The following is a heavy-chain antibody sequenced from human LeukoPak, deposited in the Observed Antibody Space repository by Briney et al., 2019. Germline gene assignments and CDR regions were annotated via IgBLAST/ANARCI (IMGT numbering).Heavy chain of an antibody. Sequence: ASVKVSCKASGYTFTSYGISWVRQAPGQGLEWMGWISAYNGNTNYAQKLQGRVTMTTDTSTSTAYMELRSLRSDDTAVYYCARALRGYCSSTSCSNWFDPWGQGTLVTVSS. D-gene: IGHD2-2*01. CDR3: ARALRGYCSSTSCSNWFDP. V-gene: IGHV1-18*01. CDR1: GYTFTSYG. J-gene: IGHJ5*02. CDR2: ISAYNGNT.